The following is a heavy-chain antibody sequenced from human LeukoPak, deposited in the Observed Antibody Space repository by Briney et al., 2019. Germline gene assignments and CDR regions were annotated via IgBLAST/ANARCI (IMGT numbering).Heavy chain of an antibody. D-gene: IGHD1-26*01. CDR1: GGSISSYY. CDR3: ARGIVGATFDY. V-gene: IGHV4-4*09. Sequence: SETLSLTCPVSGGSISSYYWSWIRQPPGKGREWIGYIYTSGSTNYNPSLKSRVTISVDTSKNQFSLKLSSVTAADTAVYYCARGIVGATFDYWGQGTLVTVSS. J-gene: IGHJ4*02. CDR2: IYTSGST.